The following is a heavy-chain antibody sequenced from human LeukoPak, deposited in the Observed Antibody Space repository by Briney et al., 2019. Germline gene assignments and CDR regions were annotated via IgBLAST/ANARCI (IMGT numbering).Heavy chain of an antibody. CDR2: TSNNGGST. J-gene: IGHJ4*02. Sequence: PGGSLRLSCSASGFTFSSYAMHWVRQAPGKGLEYVSATSNNGGSTYYADSVKGRFTISRDNSKNTLYLQMSSLRAEDTAVYYCVKDDLFYYDSSDYPHWGQGTLVTVSS. V-gene: IGHV3-64D*09. D-gene: IGHD3-22*01. CDR3: VKDDLFYYDSSDYPH. CDR1: GFTFSSYA.